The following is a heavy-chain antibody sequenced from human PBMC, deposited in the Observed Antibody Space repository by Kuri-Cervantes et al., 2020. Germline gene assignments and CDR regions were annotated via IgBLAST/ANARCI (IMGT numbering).Heavy chain of an antibody. CDR3: AKGGREWLGPYYFDY. CDR2: ISYDGSNK. D-gene: IGHD6-19*01. J-gene: IGHJ4*02. CDR1: GFTFSSYG. Sequence: GESLKISCAASGFTFSSYGMHWVRQAPGKGLEWVAVISYDGSNKYYADSVKGRFTISRDNSKNTLYLQMNSLRAEDTAVYYCAKGGREWLGPYYFDYWGQGTLVTVSS. V-gene: IGHV3-30*18.